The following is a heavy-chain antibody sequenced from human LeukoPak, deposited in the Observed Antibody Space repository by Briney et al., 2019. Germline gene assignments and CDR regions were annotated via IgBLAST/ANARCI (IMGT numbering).Heavy chain of an antibody. Sequence: SETLSLTCTVSGGSISSYYWSWIRQPPGKGLEWIGYIYYSGSTNYNPSLKSRVTISVDTSKNQFSLKLSTVTAADTAVYYCARGVRWLLNWFDPWGQGTLVTVSS. D-gene: IGHD5-24*01. CDR2: IYYSGST. J-gene: IGHJ5*02. CDR3: ARGVRWLLNWFDP. CDR1: GGSISSYY. V-gene: IGHV4-59*01.